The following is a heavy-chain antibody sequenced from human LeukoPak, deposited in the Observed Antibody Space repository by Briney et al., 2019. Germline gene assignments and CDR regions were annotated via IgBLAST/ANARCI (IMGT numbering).Heavy chain of an antibody. Sequence: GGSLRLSCAASGFTFSSYEMNWVRQAPGKGLEWISYVSTTASSKHYAGSVKGRFTISRDNAKNSLFLQMNSLRGEDTAVYFCARDTPGGAFDLWGQGTMVTVSS. V-gene: IGHV3-48*03. J-gene: IGHJ3*01. CDR2: VSTTASSK. D-gene: IGHD2-15*01. CDR3: ARDTPGGAFDL. CDR1: GFTFSSYE.